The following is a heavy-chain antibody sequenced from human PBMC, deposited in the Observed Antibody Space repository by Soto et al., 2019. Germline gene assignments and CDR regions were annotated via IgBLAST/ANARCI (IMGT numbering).Heavy chain of an antibody. CDR1: GFTFSSYG. Sequence: GGSLRLSFAASGFTFSSYGMHWVRQAPGKGLEWVAVISYDGSNKYYADSVKGRFTISRDNSKNTLYLQTNSLRDEDTAVYYCAKERGQRWGQGTLVTVSS. CDR2: ISYDGSNK. CDR3: AKERGQR. V-gene: IGHV3-30*18. J-gene: IGHJ4*02. D-gene: IGHD1-1*01.